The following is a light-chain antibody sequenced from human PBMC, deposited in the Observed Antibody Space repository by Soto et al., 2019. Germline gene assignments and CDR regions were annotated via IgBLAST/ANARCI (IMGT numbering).Light chain of an antibody. CDR2: DVS. Sequence: QSALTQPASVSGSPGQSISISRTGTRSDVGGYKHVSWYQQHPGKVPRLIIFDVSSRPSGVSHRFSGSKSGDTASLTISGLQAEDEADYYCSSYTSVNLYVFGTGTKVTVL. CDR3: SSYTSVNLYV. J-gene: IGLJ1*01. V-gene: IGLV2-14*03. CDR1: RSDVGGYKH.